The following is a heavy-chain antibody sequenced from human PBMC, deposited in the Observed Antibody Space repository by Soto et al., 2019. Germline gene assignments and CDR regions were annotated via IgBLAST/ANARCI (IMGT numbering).Heavy chain of an antibody. Sequence: WGWDRQHPGKGLEWIGSIYYTGKTNYSPSLKSRVSISLDTSRYQFSLKLHTVTPGDTALYYCARHRMKYWNWCDAWRQGTRGAVSS. V-gene: IGHV4-39*01. J-gene: IGHJ5*02. D-gene: IGHD2-8*02. CDR3: ARHRMKYWNWCDA. CDR2: IYYTGKT.